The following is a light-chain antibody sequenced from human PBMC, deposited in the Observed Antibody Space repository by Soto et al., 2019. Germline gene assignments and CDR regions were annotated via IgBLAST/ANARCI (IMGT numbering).Light chain of an antibody. CDR2: MVS. CDR1: SSDVGNYNY. CDR3: TSPTPGSLYV. Sequence: QSVLTQPASVSGSPGQSITISCTGTSSDVGNYNYVSWYQQYPGRVPKLLIYMVSNRPSGVSNRFSGSKSGNTASLTISGLQADDEADYFCTSPTPGSLYVFGTGTKVTVL. V-gene: IGLV2-14*01. J-gene: IGLJ1*01.